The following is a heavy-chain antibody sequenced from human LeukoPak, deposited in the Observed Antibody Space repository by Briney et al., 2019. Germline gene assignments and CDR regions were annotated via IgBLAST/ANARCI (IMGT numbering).Heavy chain of an antibody. CDR1: GGSISSYY. J-gene: IGHJ5*02. D-gene: IGHD3-22*01. CDR3: ARDLVVITSEHWFDP. CDR2: IYYSGST. Sequence: SETLSLTCTVSGGSISSYYWSWIRQPPGKGLEWIGYIYYSGSTNYNPSLKSRVTISVDTSKNQFSLKLSSVTAADTAVYYCARDLVVITSEHWFDPWGQGTLVTVSS. V-gene: IGHV4-59*08.